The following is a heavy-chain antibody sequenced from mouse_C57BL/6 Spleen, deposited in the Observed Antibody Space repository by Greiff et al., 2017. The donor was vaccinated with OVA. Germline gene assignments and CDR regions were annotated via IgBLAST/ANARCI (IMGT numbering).Heavy chain of an antibody. CDR2: IDPENGDT. CDR1: GFNIKDDY. CDR3: TTSTMVTPFAY. D-gene: IGHD2-2*01. J-gene: IGHJ3*01. V-gene: IGHV14-4*01. Sequence: VQLKESGAELVRPGASVKLSCTASGFNIKDDYMHWVKQRPEQGLEWIGWIDPENGDTESASKFQGKATITADTSSNTAYLQLSSLTSEDTAVYYCTTSTMVTPFAYWGQGTLVTVSA.